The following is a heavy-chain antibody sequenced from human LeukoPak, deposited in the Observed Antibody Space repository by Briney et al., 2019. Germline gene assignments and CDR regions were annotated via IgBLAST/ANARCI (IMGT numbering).Heavy chain of an antibody. D-gene: IGHD1-1*01. V-gene: IGHV1-46*01. CDR3: ARVLGGVSVQLERRGPYYFDY. J-gene: IGHJ4*02. CDR1: GYTFTGYY. CDR2: INPSGGST. Sequence: GASVKVSCKASGYTFTGYYMHWVRQAPGQGLEWMGIINPSGGSTSYAQKFQGRVTMTRDTSTSTVYMELSSPRSEDTAVYYCARVLGGVSVQLERRGPYYFDYWGQGTLVTVSS.